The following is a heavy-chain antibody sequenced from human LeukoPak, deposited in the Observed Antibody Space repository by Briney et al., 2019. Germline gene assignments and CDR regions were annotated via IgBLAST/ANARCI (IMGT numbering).Heavy chain of an antibody. CDR1: GGTFSSYA. CDR3: ARSSSSSDYYYYYGMDV. V-gene: IGHV1-69*13. CDR2: IIPIFGTA. J-gene: IGHJ6*02. D-gene: IGHD6-6*01. Sequence: SVKVSCKASGGTFSSYAISWVRRAPGQGLEWMGGIIPIFGTANYAQKFQGRVAITADESTSTAYMELSSLRSEDTAVYYCARSSSSSDYYYYYGMDVWGQGTTVTVSS.